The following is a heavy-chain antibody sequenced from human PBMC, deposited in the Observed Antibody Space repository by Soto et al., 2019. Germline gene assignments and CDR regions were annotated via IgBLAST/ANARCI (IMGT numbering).Heavy chain of an antibody. D-gene: IGHD4-17*01. CDR3: TTDGLTVTTPSPDY. J-gene: IGHJ4*02. CDR2: ISYDGSNK. Sequence: QVQLVESGGGVVQPGRSLRLSCAASGFTFSSYAMHWVRQAPGKGLEWVAVISYDGSNKYYADSVKGRFTISRDNSKKTLYLQMNSLRAEDTAVYYCTTDGLTVTTPSPDYWGQGTLVTVSS. CDR1: GFTFSSYA. V-gene: IGHV3-30-3*01.